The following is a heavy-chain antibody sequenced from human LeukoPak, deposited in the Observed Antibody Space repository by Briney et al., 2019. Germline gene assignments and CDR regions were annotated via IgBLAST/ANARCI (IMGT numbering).Heavy chain of an antibody. Sequence: GESLKISCKGSGYSFTSYWIGWVRQMPGKGLEWMGIIYPGDSTTIYSPSFQGQATISADKSISAAYLQWSSLKASDTAMYYCARHRIRAYAFDIWGQGTMVTVSS. CDR1: GYSFTSYW. CDR2: IYPGDSTT. V-gene: IGHV5-51*01. D-gene: IGHD1-14*01. J-gene: IGHJ3*02. CDR3: ARHRIRAYAFDI.